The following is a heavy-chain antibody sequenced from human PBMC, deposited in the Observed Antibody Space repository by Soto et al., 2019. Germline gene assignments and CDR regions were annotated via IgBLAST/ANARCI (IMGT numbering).Heavy chain of an antibody. D-gene: IGHD4-17*01. J-gene: IGHJ4*02. Sequence: GESLKISCRGSGYSFTSYWISWVRQMPGKGLEWMGRIDPSDSYTNYSPSFQGHVTISADKSISTAYLQWSSLKASDTAMYYCARHDKDYGNYGEGETYFDYWGQGTLVTVSS. CDR2: IDPSDSYT. CDR1: GYSFTSYW. CDR3: ARHDKDYGNYGEGETYFDY. V-gene: IGHV5-10-1*01.